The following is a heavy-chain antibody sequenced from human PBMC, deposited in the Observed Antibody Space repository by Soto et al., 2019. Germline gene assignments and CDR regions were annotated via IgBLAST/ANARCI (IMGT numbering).Heavy chain of an antibody. CDR3: TRETVAGIPGLDY. CDR1: GFNVGAFA. D-gene: IGHD1-20*01. V-gene: IGHV3-23*01. CDR2: ISVSDAFI. J-gene: IGHJ4*02. Sequence: EVQLLESGGDLVQPGGSLSLSCAASGFNVGAFAVNWVRQAPGKGLEWVSGISVSDAFIYYADSVRGRFSISRDASENILYLQLNSLRVDDTALYYCTRETVAGIPGLDYWGPGTLVTVYS.